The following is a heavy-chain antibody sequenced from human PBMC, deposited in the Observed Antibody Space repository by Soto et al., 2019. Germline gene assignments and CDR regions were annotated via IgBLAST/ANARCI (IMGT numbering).Heavy chain of an antibody. V-gene: IGHV1-69*01. J-gene: IGHJ6*02. CDR2: IIPVLGTP. D-gene: IGHD6-13*01. Sequence: QVLLVQSSAEVKKPGSSVKVSCKASGGTFTSTAFSWVRQAPGQGLEWMGVIIPVLGTPNYAQKFQASLTVTADASTTTVHMELSSLRSDDTAVYYCASSAGLDHLLNYYGLNVWGQGATVTVSS. CDR1: GGTFTSTA. CDR3: ASSAGLDHLLNYYGLNV.